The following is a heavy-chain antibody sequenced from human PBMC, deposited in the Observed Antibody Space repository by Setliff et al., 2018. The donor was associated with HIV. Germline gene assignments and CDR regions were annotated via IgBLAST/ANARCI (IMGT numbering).Heavy chain of an antibody. CDR2: LYVSGDT. CDR3: ALTGHRLLRGYMDV. CDR1: DDPISSYY. Sequence: LTCYVTDDPISSYYWSWVRQPAGKGLEWIGRLYVSGDTNYNPSLKSRVTMSLDTSKKHFSLNLKSVTAADTAVYYCALTGHRLLRGYMDVWGKGTTVTVS. D-gene: IGHD2-15*01. V-gene: IGHV4-4*07. J-gene: IGHJ6*03.